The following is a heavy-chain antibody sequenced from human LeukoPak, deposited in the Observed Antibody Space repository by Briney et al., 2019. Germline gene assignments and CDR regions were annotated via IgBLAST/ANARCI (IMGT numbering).Heavy chain of an antibody. CDR1: GFTFSNYP. CDR2: IHSGGST. J-gene: IGHJ3*01. CDR3: ARAGIHYGSGNDAFDV. Sequence: GSLRLSCAASGFTFSNYPMNWVRQAPGKGLEWVSAIHSGGSTYYTDSVKGRFTISRDISQNKVYLQMNNLRGEDTAVYYCARAGIHYGSGNDAFDVWGQGTVVSVSS. D-gene: IGHD3-10*01. V-gene: IGHV3-66*01.